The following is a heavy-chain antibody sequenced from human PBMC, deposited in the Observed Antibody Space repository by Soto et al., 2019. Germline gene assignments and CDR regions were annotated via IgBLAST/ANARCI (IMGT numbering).Heavy chain of an antibody. V-gene: IGHV1-2*02. Sequence: QVQLVQSGTEVKRPGDSVKVSCKASGYTFTGYYVHWVRQAPGQGLEWMGWINPNSGDTYLAQRFQGRVTMNSDTSIGTSYVGLRGLTSDDTAEYYCAKGGAIVAAGTRVYLYNAMVVWVQGTTVTVSS. J-gene: IGHJ6*02. CDR3: AKGGAIVAAGTRVYLYNAMVV. D-gene: IGHD1-26*01. CDR2: INPNSGDT. CDR1: GYTFTGYY.